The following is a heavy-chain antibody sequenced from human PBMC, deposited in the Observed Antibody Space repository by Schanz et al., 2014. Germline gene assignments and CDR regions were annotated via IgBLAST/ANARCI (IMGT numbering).Heavy chain of an antibody. D-gene: IGHD3-10*01. CDR2: ISGDDGDP. J-gene: IGHJ6*02. V-gene: IGHV1-18*01. CDR3: ARVAASTLFGIALPSDYGYYGMDG. Sequence: QVQLVQSGSEVKKPGASVRLSCKASGYDFNAYGITWVRQARGQGLEWMGWISGDDGDPYYAQKFQGRVTVTTDTSASTVYLELRSLRSDDTGVYYCARVAASTLFGIALPSDYGYYGMDGWGQGTTVTVAS. CDR1: GYDFNAYG.